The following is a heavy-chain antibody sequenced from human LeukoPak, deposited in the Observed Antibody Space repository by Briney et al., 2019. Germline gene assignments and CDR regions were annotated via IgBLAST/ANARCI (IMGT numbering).Heavy chain of an antibody. CDR3: AHAGYTTSWWFIDY. Sequence: SGPTLVNPTQTLTLTCTFSGFSLRSSGMCVSWIRQPPGKALEWLALIYWDDDKRYSPSLESRLTITKDTSKNQVVLTMTKMDPVDTATYYCAHAGYTTSWWFIDYWGQGTLVTVSS. V-gene: IGHV2-5*08. CDR2: IYWDDDK. D-gene: IGHD6-13*01. CDR1: GFSLRSSGMC. J-gene: IGHJ4*02.